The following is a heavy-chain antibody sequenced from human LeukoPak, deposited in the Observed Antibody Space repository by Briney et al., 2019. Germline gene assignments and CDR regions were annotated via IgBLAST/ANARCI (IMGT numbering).Heavy chain of an antibody. V-gene: IGHV3-48*03. D-gene: IGHD3-9*01. CDR2: ISSSGSTI. CDR3: ARALRYFDWLHLTFSASPAFDY. CDR1: GFTFSSYE. Sequence: GGSLRLSCAASGFTFSSYEMNWVRQAPGKGLEWVSYISSSGSTIYYADSVKGRFTISRDNAKNTLYLQMNSLRAEDTAVYYCARALRYFDWLHLTFSASPAFDYWGQGTLVTVSS. J-gene: IGHJ4*02.